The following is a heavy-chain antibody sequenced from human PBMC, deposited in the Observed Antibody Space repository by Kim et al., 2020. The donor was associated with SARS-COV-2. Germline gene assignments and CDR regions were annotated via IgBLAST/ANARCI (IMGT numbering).Heavy chain of an antibody. CDR1: GFTFSTSP. D-gene: IGHD4-17*01. V-gene: IGHV3-23*03. Sequence: GGSLRLSCVASGFTFSTSPMGWVRQAPGEGLEWVSRINWDGTRTYYADSVKGRVTMSSDRSKNTVYLHMNSLRVEDTAVYYCAKGVTNSGFDYWGQGAQV. CDR3: AKGVTNSGFDY. CDR2: INWDGTRT. J-gene: IGHJ4*02.